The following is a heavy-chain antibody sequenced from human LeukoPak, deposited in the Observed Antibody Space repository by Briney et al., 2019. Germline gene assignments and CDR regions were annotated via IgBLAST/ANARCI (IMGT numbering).Heavy chain of an antibody. CDR2: IYHSGST. CDR3: ARARSAIAAAGF. D-gene: IGHD6-13*01. CDR1: GGSISSYY. V-gene: IGHV4-59*12. J-gene: IGHJ4*02. Sequence: SETLSLTCTVSGGSISSYYWSWIRQPPGKGLEWIGYIYHSGSTYYNPSLKSRVTISVDRSKNQFSLKLSSVTAADTAVYYCARARSAIAAAGFWGQGTLVAVSS.